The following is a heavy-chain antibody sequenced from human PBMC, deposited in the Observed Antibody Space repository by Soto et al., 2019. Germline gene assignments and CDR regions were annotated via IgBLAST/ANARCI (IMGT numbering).Heavy chain of an antibody. CDR1: GFTFSSYG. Sequence: QVQLVESGGGVVQPGRSLRLSCAASGFTFSSYGMHWVRQAPGKGLEWVAVIWYDGSNKYYADSVKGRFTISRDNSQNTLYLQMNSLRAEDTAVYYCARGSYSSDKARDWFDPWGQGTLVTVSS. D-gene: IGHD6-19*01. J-gene: IGHJ5*02. CDR2: IWYDGSNK. CDR3: ARGSYSSDKARDWFDP. V-gene: IGHV3-33*01.